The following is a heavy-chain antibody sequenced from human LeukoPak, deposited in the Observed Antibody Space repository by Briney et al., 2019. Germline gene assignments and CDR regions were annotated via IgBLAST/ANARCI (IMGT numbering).Heavy chain of an antibody. CDR2: VHLDGRT. V-gene: IGHV4-4*02. CDR3: ARENNYFDY. CDR1: GGSVSSTNW. Sequence: SETLSLTCGVSGGSVSSTNWWTWIRQPPGKGLEWIGEVHLDGRTNFNPSLKSRLTMSVDLSENHVSLKLTSVTAADTAVYYCARENNYFDYWGQGTLVTVSS. J-gene: IGHJ4*02.